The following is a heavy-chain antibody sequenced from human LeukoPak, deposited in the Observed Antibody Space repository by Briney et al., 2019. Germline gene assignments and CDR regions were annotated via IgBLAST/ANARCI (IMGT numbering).Heavy chain of an antibody. CDR3: ARKGYSGYDLGSDY. V-gene: IGHV3-33*01. CDR2: IWYDGSNK. J-gene: IGHJ4*02. D-gene: IGHD5-12*01. CDR1: GFTFSSYG. Sequence: PGRSLRLSCAASGFTFSSYGMHWVRQAPGKGLEWVAVIWYDGSNKYYADSVEGRFTISRDNSKNTLYLQMNSLRAEDTAVYYCARKGYSGYDLGSDYWGQGTLVTVSS.